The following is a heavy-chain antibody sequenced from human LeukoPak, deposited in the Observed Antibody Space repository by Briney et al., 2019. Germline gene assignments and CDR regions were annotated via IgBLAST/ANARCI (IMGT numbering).Heavy chain of an antibody. Sequence: SETLSLTCAVYGGSFSGYYWSWIRQPPGKGLEWIGEINHSGSTNYNPSLKSRVTISVDTSKNQFSLKLSSVTAADTAVYYCARGRKAGYSGYDWNDYWGQGTLVTVSS. V-gene: IGHV4-34*01. J-gene: IGHJ4*02. D-gene: IGHD5-12*01. CDR1: GGSFSGYY. CDR2: INHSGST. CDR3: ARGRKAGYSGYDWNDY.